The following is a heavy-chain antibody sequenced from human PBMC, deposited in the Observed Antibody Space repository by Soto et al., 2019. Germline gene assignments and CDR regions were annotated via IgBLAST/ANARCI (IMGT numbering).Heavy chain of an antibody. CDR3: VRDQKYFRVNGNWFDS. CDR2: VSGNNGAS. CDR1: GYTSADFG. Sequence: GASVKVSCTASGYTSADFGISWVRHAPGQGLEWMGWVSGNNGASNPAPKVQGRITMTLDTSTGVSYMDLRSRRSDDTAIYYCVRDQKYFRVNGNWFDSWGQGTLVTVSS. J-gene: IGHJ5*01. V-gene: IGHV1-18*04. D-gene: IGHD2-2*01.